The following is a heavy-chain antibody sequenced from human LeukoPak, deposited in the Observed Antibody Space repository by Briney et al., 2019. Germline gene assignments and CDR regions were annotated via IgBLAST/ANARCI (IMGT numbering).Heavy chain of an antibody. V-gene: IGHV1-46*01. Sequence: GASVKISCKASGYTFTTYYMHWVRQAPGQGLEWMGIINPSSGSSSYGHKFQGRVTLTRDTSTSTVYMELSSLRSEDTAVYYCAIAVEISTITPLNWGQGTLVTVPS. J-gene: IGHJ4*02. D-gene: IGHD5-24*01. CDR2: INPSSGSS. CDR1: GYTFTTYY. CDR3: AIAVEISTITPLN.